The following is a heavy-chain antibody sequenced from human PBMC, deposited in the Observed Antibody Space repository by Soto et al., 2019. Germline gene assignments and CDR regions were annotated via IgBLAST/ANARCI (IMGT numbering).Heavy chain of an antibody. Sequence: SETLSLTCTVSGGSISSSSYYWGWIRQPPGKGLEWIGSIYYSGSTYYNPSLKSRVTISVDTSKNQFSLKLSSVTAADTAVYYCARHRGYYDILTGYYTELNFDYWGQGTLVTSPQ. J-gene: IGHJ4*02. CDR1: GGSISSSSYY. CDR2: IYYSGST. V-gene: IGHV4-39*01. CDR3: ARHRGYYDILTGYYTELNFDY. D-gene: IGHD3-9*01.